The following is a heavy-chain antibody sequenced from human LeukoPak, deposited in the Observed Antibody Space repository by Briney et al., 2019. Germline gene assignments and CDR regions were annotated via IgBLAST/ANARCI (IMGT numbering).Heavy chain of an antibody. J-gene: IGHJ4*02. V-gene: IGHV3-21*01. D-gene: IGHD3-22*01. Sequence: GGSLRLSCAAAGFTFSSYSMNCVRQAPGKGLEGVSSINSSSSYIYYADSVKGRFTISRDNAENSLYLQMNSLRAEDTAVYYCAREYYYDSSGYLGYWGQGTLVTVSS. CDR3: AREYYYDSSGYLGY. CDR1: GFTFSSYS. CDR2: INSSSSYI.